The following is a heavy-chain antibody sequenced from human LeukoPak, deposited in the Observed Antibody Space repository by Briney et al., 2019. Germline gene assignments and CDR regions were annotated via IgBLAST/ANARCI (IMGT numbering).Heavy chain of an antibody. CDR2: ISWNSGSI. CDR3: ARDREEMVRAPYGFNI. J-gene: IGHJ3*02. CDR1: GFTFDDYA. Sequence: GGSLRLSCAASGFTFDDYAMHWVRQAPGKGQEWVSGISWNSGSIGYADSVKGRSTISRDNAKNSLYLQMNSLRTEDTAVYFCARDREEMVRAPYGFNIWGQGTRVTVSS. V-gene: IGHV3-9*01. D-gene: IGHD3-10*01.